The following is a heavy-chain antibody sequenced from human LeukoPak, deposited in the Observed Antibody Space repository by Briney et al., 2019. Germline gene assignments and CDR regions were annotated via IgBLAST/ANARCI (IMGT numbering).Heavy chain of an antibody. CDR2: ITGGGGST. V-gene: IGHV3-23*01. CDR1: GFTFSSLG. Sequence: GGSQRLSCAASGFTFSSLGMQWVRQAPGKGLEWVSHITGGGGSTDYADSVKGRFTISRDNSKNTLYLQMNILRAEDTAVYYCASRDVCSGGTCYGIAYWGQGTLVTVSS. D-gene: IGHD2-15*01. J-gene: IGHJ4*02. CDR3: ASRDVCSGGTCYGIAY.